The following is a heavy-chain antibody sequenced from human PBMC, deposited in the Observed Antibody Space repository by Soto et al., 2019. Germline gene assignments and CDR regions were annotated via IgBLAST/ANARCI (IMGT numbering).Heavy chain of an antibody. V-gene: IGHV1-46*03. Sequence: ASVKVSCKASGYTFTSYYMHWVRQAPGQGLEWMGIINPSGGSTSYAQKFQGRVTMTRDTSTSTVYMELSSLRSEDTAVYYCARGYCSGGSCYGYYYYYMDVWGKGTTVTVSS. CDR2: INPSGGST. CDR1: GYTFTSYY. D-gene: IGHD2-15*01. J-gene: IGHJ6*03. CDR3: ARGYCSGGSCYGYYYYYMDV.